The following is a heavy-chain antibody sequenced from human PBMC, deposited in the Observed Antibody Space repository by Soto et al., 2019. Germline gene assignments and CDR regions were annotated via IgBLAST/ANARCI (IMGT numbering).Heavy chain of an antibody. CDR2: IYYSGST. D-gene: IGHD3-10*01. J-gene: IGHJ4*02. CDR3: ARHNYGSGSTYFDY. CDR1: GVSITSSYY. Sequence: PSETLSLTCTVSGVSITSSYYWGWIRQPPGKGLEWIGSIYYSGSTYYNPSLKSRVTISVDTSKNQFSLKLSSVTAADTAVYYCARHNYGSGSTYFDYWGQGTLVTVSS. V-gene: IGHV4-39*01.